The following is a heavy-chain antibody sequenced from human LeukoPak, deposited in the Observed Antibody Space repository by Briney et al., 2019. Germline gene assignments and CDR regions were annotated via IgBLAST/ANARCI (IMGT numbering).Heavy chain of an antibody. D-gene: IGHD5-18*01. CDR2: INPNSGGT. CDR1: GYTFTGYY. J-gene: IGHJ5*02. CDR3: ARDHSRRIQLWEGNWFDP. V-gene: IGHV1-2*02. Sequence: ASVKVSCKASGYTFTGYYMHWVRQAPGQGLEWMGWINPNSGGTNYAQKFQGRVTMTRDTSISTAYMELSRLRSDDTAVYYCARDHSRRIQLWEGNWFDPWGQGTLVTVSS.